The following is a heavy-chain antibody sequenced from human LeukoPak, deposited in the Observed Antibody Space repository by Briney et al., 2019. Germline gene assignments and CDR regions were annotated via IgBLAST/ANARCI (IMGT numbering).Heavy chain of an antibody. Sequence: ASVKVSCKASGYIFTGYYMHWVRQAPGQGLEWMGRINPNSGGTNYAQKFQGRVTMTSNTSISTAYMELSSLRSEDTAVYYCARGQKDNGVSSSWYYYGMDVWGQGTTVTVSS. D-gene: IGHD6-13*01. CDR2: INPNSGGT. J-gene: IGHJ6*02. CDR1: GYIFTGYY. CDR3: ARGQKDNGVSSSWYYYGMDV. V-gene: IGHV1-2*06.